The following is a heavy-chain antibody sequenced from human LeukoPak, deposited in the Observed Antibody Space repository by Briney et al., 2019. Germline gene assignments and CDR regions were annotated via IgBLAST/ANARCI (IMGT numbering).Heavy chain of an antibody. CDR3: ARGRGLECLLIFDY. J-gene: IGHJ4*02. CDR1: GFTFGVFG. CDR2: ISYDGTNK. V-gene: IGHV3-30*03. D-gene: IGHD3-3*01. Sequence: PGGSLRLSCVASGFTFGVFGMHWVRQAPGKGLEWVAVISYDGTNKYYADSVKGRFTISRDNSKNTLSLQMNSLRAEDTAVYYCARGRGLECLLIFDYWVQGTLVTVSS.